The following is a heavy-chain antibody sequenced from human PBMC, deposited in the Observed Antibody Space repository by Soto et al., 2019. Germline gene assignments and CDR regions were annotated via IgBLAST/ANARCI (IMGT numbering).Heavy chain of an antibody. CDR2: ISSSSSTI. CDR1: GFNFNSYI. Sequence: GGSLRLSCAASGFNFNSYIMKWVRQAPGKGREWVAYISSSSSTIYYADSVKGRFTISRDNAKNSLYLQMNSLRDEDTAVYYCASRPWLVNYWGQGTLVTVSS. J-gene: IGHJ4*02. V-gene: IGHV3-48*02. CDR3: ASRPWLVNY. D-gene: IGHD6-19*01.